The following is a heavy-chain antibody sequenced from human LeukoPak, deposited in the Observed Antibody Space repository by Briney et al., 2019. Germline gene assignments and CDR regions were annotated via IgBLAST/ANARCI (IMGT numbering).Heavy chain of an antibody. V-gene: IGHV3-21*01. Sequence: GGSLRLSCAASGFTFSSYAMHWVRQAPGKGLEWVSSISSSSSYIYYADSVKGRFTISRDNAKNSLYLQMNSLRAEDTAVYYCASLGVLWFGELLGYYYYYMDVWGKGTTVTVSS. CDR3: ASLGVLWFGELLGYYYYYMDV. CDR2: ISSSSSYI. CDR1: GFTFSSYA. J-gene: IGHJ6*03. D-gene: IGHD3-10*01.